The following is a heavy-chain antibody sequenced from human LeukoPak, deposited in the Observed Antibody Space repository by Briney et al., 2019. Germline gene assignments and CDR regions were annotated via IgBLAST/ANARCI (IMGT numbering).Heavy chain of an antibody. CDR2: INPNSGGT. Sequence: ASVKVSCKASGYTFTGYYMHWVRQAPGQGLEWMGWINPNSGGTNYAQKFQGRVTMTRDTSISTAYMELSRLRSEDTAVYYCARGRIAAAVGNWFDPWGQGTLVTVSS. CDR1: GYTFTGYY. V-gene: IGHV1-2*02. D-gene: IGHD6-13*01. J-gene: IGHJ5*02. CDR3: ARGRIAAAVGNWFDP.